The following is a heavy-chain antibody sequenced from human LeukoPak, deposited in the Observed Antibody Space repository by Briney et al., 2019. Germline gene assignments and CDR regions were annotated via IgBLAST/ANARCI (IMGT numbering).Heavy chain of an antibody. V-gene: IGHV1-2*02. CDR2: INLNSGGT. CDR1: GYTFTGYY. J-gene: IGHJ4*02. D-gene: IGHD3-3*01. Sequence: ASVKVSCKASGYTFTGYYMHWVRQAPGQGLEWMGWINLNSGGTNYAQKFQGRVTMTRDTYISTAYMELSRLRSDDTAVYYCPRDCSSDFWSGYSPYSDYWGQGTLVTVSS. CDR3: PRDCSSDFWSGYSPYSDY.